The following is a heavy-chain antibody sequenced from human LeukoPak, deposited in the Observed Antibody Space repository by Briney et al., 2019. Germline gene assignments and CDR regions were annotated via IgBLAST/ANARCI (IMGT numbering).Heavy chain of an antibody. CDR2: IYYSGST. J-gene: IGHJ3*02. V-gene: IGHV4-59*08. D-gene: IGHD3-10*01. CDR3: ARGITKAMHAFDI. CDR1: GGSISSYY. Sequence: SETLSLTCTVSGGSISSYYGSWIRQPPGKGLEWVGYIYYSGSTNYNPSLKSRVTISVDTSKNQFSLKLSSVTAADTAVYYCARGITKAMHAFDIWGQGTMVTVSS.